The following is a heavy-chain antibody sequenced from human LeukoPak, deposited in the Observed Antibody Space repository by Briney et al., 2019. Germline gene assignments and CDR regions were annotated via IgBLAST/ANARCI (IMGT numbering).Heavy chain of an antibody. Sequence: GGSLRLSCAASGFTFDDYAMHWVRHAPGKGLEWVSGISWNRGSIGYADSVKGRFTISRDNAKNSLYLQMNSLRAEDTALYYCGKDSASYYYYMDVWGKGTTVTVSS. CDR2: ISWNRGSI. CDR3: GKDSASYYYYMDV. J-gene: IGHJ6*03. V-gene: IGHV3-9*01. CDR1: GFTFDDYA.